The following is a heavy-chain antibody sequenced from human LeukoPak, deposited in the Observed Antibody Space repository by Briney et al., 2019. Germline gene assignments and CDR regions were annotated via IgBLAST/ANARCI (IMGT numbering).Heavy chain of an antibody. CDR2: IWYDGGHE. CDR3: AKAYCTRNGCFADF. V-gene: IGHV3-33*06. J-gene: IGHJ4*02. CDR1: GFTFSTSG. D-gene: IGHD2-8*01. Sequence: PGGSLRLSCAASGFTFSTSGMLWVRQAPGKGLDWVAVIWYDGGHEFYADSVKGRFAISRDNSKQTLYLQINRLRAEDTAIYYCAKAYCTRNGCFADFWGQGTLVTVSS.